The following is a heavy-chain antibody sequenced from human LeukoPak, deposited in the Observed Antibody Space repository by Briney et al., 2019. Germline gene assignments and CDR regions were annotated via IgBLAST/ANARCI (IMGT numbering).Heavy chain of an antibody. Sequence: PGGSLRLSCAASGFTVSSNYMSWFRQAPGKGLEWVSVIYSGGSTYYADSVKGRFTISRDNSKNTLYLQMNSLRAEDTAVYYCARGLYDYVWGSYRPVESPDYWGQGTLVTVSS. J-gene: IGHJ4*02. D-gene: IGHD3-16*02. CDR2: IYSGGST. CDR1: GFTVSSNY. CDR3: ARGLYDYVWGSYRPVESPDY. V-gene: IGHV3-53*01.